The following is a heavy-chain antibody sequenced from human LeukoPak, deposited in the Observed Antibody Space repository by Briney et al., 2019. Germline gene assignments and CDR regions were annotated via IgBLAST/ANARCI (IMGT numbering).Heavy chain of an antibody. CDR1: GYSFTSYW. J-gene: IGHJ5*02. CDR2: IYPGDSDT. D-gene: IGHD2-2*01. V-gene: IGHV5-51*01. Sequence: GASLQISCQGSGYSFTSYWIGWVRQLPGKGLEWMGIIYPGDSDTRYSPSFQGQVTISADKSISTAYLQWSSLKASDTAMYYCARHPVPRVPAAEYNWFDPWGQGTLVTVSS. CDR3: ARHPVPRVPAAEYNWFDP.